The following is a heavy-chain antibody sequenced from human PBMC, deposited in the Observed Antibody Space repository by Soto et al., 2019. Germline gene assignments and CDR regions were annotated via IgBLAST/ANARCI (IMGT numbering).Heavy chain of an antibody. Sequence: QVHLVESGGGVVQPGRSLRFSCAASGFIFSSYGLHWVRQAPGKGLEWVAAISNDGRSTYYADSVRGRFTISRDNSKNTLFLQMNSLKPEDTAVYYCAKDGASVGAPYYYYGMDVWGQGTTVTVSS. CDR3: AKDGASVGAPYYYYGMDV. V-gene: IGHV3-30*18. D-gene: IGHD1-26*01. CDR2: ISNDGRST. J-gene: IGHJ6*02. CDR1: GFIFSSYG.